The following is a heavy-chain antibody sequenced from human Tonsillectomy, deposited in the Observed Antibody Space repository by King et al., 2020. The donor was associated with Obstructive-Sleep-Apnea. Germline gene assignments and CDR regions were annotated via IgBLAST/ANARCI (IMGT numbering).Heavy chain of an antibody. CDR3: ARRDTMIVVDGLHDAFDI. Sequence: PLQESGPGLVKPSETLSLTCTVSGGSISSYYWSWLRQPPGKGLEWIGYIYYSGSTNYNPSLKSRVTISVDTSKNQFSLKLSSVTAADTAVYYCARRDTMIVVDGLHDAFDIWGQGTMVTVSS. CDR2: IYYSGST. D-gene: IGHD3-22*01. V-gene: IGHV4-59*08. J-gene: IGHJ3*02. CDR1: GGSISSYY.